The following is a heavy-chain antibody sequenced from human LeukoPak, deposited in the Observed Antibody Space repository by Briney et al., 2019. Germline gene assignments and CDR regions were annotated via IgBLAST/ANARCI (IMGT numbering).Heavy chain of an antibody. Sequence: GGSLRLSCAASGFTFSSYWMHWVRQAPGKGLVWVSRINSDGSSTSYADSVKGRFTISRDNAKNTLYLQMNSLRAEDTAVYYCARDLIAVAGTYYYYGMDVWGQGTTVTVSS. CDR1: GFTFSSYW. CDR2: INSDGSST. V-gene: IGHV3-74*01. J-gene: IGHJ6*02. D-gene: IGHD6-19*01. CDR3: ARDLIAVAGTYYYYGMDV.